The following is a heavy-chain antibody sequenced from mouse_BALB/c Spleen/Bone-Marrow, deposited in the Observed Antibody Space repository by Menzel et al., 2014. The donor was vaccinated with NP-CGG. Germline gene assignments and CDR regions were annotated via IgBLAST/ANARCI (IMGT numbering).Heavy chain of an antibody. CDR2: INPRSSTL. Sequence: EVHLVESGLGLVQPSRSLILSCAASGFAFTGYCMSWARQFPGKGLECIGDINPRSSTLNNTPSLKHKSINCKDNAKKTLFLQINIERAEDTAIYCCGRLGFYDDLDYWGQGTTLTVSS. CDR3: GRLGFYDDLDY. CDR1: GFAFTGYC. V-gene: IGHV4-2*02. D-gene: IGHD2-12*01. J-gene: IGHJ2*01.